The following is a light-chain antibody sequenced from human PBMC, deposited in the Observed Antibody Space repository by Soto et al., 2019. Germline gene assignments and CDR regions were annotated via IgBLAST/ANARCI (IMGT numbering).Light chain of an antibody. Sequence: QSALTQPASVSGSPGQSITIYCTGTSSDIGAYNHVSWYQHHPGKVPRLMIYEVSNRPSGVSNRFSGSKSGNTASLTISGLQAEDEGDYYCHSFTTSTTRLFGGGTKLTVL. J-gene: IGLJ3*02. CDR1: SSDIGAYNH. CDR3: HSFTTSTTRL. CDR2: EVS. V-gene: IGLV2-14*01.